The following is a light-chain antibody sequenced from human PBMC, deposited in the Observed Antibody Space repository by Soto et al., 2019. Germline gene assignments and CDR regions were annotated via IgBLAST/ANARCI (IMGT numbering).Light chain of an antibody. CDR3: QQYHIYSGT. V-gene: IGKV1-5*03. Sequence: DIHMTQSPSTLSASVGDRVTITCRASQTINNWLAWYQQRPGKAPNLLIYKASTLASGVPSRFSGSGSGTEFTLTINSLQPDDFATYYCQQYHIYSGTFGQGTKVDIK. CDR1: QTINNW. J-gene: IGKJ1*01. CDR2: KAS.